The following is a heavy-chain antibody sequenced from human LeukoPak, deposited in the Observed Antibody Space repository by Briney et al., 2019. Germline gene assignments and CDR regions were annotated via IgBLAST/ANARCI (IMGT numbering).Heavy chain of an antibody. Sequence: APVKVSCKASGYTFTSFGISWVRQAPGQGPEWMGWISAYNGNTNYVQKFQGRVAMTTDTSTNTAYMELRSLRSDDTAVYYCARDLGVDTTTIFFDYWGQGTLVTVSS. V-gene: IGHV1-18*01. CDR3: ARDLGVDTTTIFFDY. J-gene: IGHJ4*02. CDR1: GYTFTSFG. D-gene: IGHD5-18*01. CDR2: ISAYNGNT.